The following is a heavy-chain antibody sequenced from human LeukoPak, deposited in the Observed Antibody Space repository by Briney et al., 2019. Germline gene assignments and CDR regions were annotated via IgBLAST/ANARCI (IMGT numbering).Heavy chain of an antibody. CDR2: IYLSGST. D-gene: IGHD6-19*01. CDR1: GGSITNNDW. V-gene: IGHV4-4*02. Sequence: SETLSLTCAVSGGSITNNDWWSWVRQSPEKGLVWIGEIYLSGSTAYNPSLRSRVTISLDKSTNQFSLKLNSMTAADTAIYYCARAVAGRRGHDYWGQGTLVTVSS. J-gene: IGHJ4*02. CDR3: ARAVAGRRGHDY.